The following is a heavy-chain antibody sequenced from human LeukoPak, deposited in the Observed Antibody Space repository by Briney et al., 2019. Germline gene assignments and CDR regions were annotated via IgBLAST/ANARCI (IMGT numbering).Heavy chain of an antibody. J-gene: IGHJ4*02. Sequence: GASVKVSCKAYGGTFSRFTISWVRQAPGQGFEWMGGITPIFGTANFAQKFRGRVSITADGSTSTAFMELSSLRSEDTAVYYCAREWGLGSSGYYYAYWGQGTLVTVSS. CDR3: AREWGLGSSGYYYAY. CDR2: ITPIFGTA. D-gene: IGHD3-22*01. CDR1: GGTFSRFT. V-gene: IGHV1-69*13.